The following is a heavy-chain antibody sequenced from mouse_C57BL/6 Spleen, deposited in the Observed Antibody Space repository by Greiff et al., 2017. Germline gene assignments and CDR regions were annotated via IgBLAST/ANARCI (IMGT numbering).Heavy chain of an antibody. CDR1: GFTFTDYY. CDR3: ARSSYSNYFDY. D-gene: IGHD2-5*01. V-gene: IGHV7-3*01. Sequence: EVQGVESGGGLVQPGGSLSLSCAASGFTFTDYYMSWVRQPPGKALEWLGFIRNKANGYTTEYSASVKGRFTISRDNSQSILYLQMNALRAEDSATYYCARSSYSNYFDYWGQSTTLTVAS. CDR2: IRNKANGYTT. J-gene: IGHJ2*01.